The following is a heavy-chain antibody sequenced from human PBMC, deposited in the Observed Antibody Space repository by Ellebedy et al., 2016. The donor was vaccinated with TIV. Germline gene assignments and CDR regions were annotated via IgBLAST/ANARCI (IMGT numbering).Heavy chain of an antibody. CDR2: IGQDGSDM. CDR3: ATDGSYGDYLSPAHAFEI. Sequence: GGSLRLSCAVSGFPFSSYWMSWVRQAPGKGLEWVANIGQDGSDMYYVDSVRGRFTISRDNAKNSLFLLMNSLSAEDTAVYYCATDGSYGDYLSPAHAFEIWGQGTKVTVSS. V-gene: IGHV3-7*01. D-gene: IGHD4-17*01. CDR1: GFPFSSYW. J-gene: IGHJ3*02.